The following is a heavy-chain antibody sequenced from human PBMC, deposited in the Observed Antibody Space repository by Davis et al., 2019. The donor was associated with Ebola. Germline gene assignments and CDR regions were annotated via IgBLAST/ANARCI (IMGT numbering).Heavy chain of an antibody. CDR1: GFTFSSYG. Sequence: GESLKISCAASGFTFSSYGMHWVGQATGKGLEWVSVIYSGGSTYYADFGKGRLTISRDTSKNTLYLQMNSLRAEDTAVYYCAREVPAAMGVSGMDVWGKGTTVTVSS. D-gene: IGHD2-2*01. CDR2: IYSGGST. J-gene: IGHJ6*04. V-gene: IGHV3-66*01. CDR3: AREVPAAMGVSGMDV.